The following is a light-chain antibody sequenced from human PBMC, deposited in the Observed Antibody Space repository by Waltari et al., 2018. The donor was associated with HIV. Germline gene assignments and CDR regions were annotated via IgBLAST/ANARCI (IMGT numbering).Light chain of an antibody. V-gene: IGLV5-39*01. J-gene: IGLJ2*01. CDR1: SGINVGTYR. CDR3: AIWYSSTVV. Sequence: QPVLTQPTSLSASPGASARFTCTLRSGINVGTYRIYWYQQKPGSLPRYLPRYKSDSDKQQRSGVPSRFSGSKDASTNAGLLLISGLQSEDEADYYCAIWYSSTVVFGGGTKLTVL. CDR2: YKSDSDK.